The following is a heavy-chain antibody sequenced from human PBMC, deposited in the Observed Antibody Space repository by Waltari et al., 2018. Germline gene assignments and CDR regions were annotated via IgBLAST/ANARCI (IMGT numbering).Heavy chain of an antibody. CDR1: GYTFTSYG. CDR2: ISGYNGDT. V-gene: IGHV1-18*04. Sequence: QVQLVQSGGEVKKPGASVKVSCKASGYTFTSYGIHWRRQAPGQGLEWMGWISGYNGDTNYTQKFQGRVTMTTESSTNTAYMELRSLRSDDTARYYCARDKDLWRYPTNYGMDVWGQGTTVTVSS. CDR3: ARDKDLWRYPTNYGMDV. J-gene: IGHJ6*02. D-gene: IGHD3-3*01.